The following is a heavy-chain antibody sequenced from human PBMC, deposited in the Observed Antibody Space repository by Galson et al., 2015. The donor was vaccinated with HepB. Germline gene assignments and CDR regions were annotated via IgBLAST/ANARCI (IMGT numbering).Heavy chain of an antibody. J-gene: IGHJ6*02. V-gene: IGHV7-4-1*02. CDR1: GYTFTSYV. CDR2: INTNTGTP. D-gene: IGHD6-19*01. Sequence: SVKVSCKASGYTFTSYVINWVRQAPGQGLEWMGGINTNTGTPTYAQGFTGRFVFSLDTSVSTAYLQISSLKTEDTAVYYCARVTSIYDFSSRAYSYYYYGVDVGGQGTTVAVSS. CDR3: ARVTSIYDFSSRAYSYYYYGVDV.